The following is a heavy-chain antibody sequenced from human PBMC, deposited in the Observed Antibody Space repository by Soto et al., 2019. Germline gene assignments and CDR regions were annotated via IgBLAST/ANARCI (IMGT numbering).Heavy chain of an antibody. J-gene: IGHJ6*02. CDR3: ARAGVAAPRSGEYAMDV. CDR1: GYTFTGYY. CDR2: INPNSGGT. D-gene: IGHD6-13*01. V-gene: IGHV1-2*02. Sequence: GASVKVSCKASGYTFTGYYVHWVRQAPGQGLEWMGWINPNSGGTKYAQKFQGRVTMTRDTSISTTYMDLSFLRDDDTAVYYCARAGVAAPRSGEYAMDVWGQGTTVTVSS.